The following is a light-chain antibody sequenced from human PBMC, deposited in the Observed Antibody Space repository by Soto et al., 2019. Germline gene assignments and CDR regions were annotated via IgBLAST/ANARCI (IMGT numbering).Light chain of an antibody. Sequence: AIPMTQSPSSLSASVGDRVTITCRASQDIRSDLSWYQQNPGKAPKLLIYAASNSQSGVPSRFSGSGSGTDFTLTISSLQPEDFATYYCLHDYSYPYTFGQGTKLEIK. CDR3: LHDYSYPYT. V-gene: IGKV1-6*01. CDR2: AAS. CDR1: QDIRSD. J-gene: IGKJ2*01.